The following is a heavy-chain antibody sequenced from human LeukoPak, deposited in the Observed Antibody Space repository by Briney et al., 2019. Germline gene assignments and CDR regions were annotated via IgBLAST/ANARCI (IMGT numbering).Heavy chain of an antibody. CDR2: ISYDGSNK. Sequence: GGSLRLSCAASGFTFSSYAMHWVRQAPGKGLEWVAVISYDGSNKYYADSVKGRFTISRDNSKNTLYLQMNSLRAEDTAVYYCAKDWSPYDSSGYYYSPADYWGRGTLVTVSS. J-gene: IGHJ4*02. V-gene: IGHV3-30*04. CDR3: AKDWSPYDSSGYYYSPADY. D-gene: IGHD3-22*01. CDR1: GFTFSSYA.